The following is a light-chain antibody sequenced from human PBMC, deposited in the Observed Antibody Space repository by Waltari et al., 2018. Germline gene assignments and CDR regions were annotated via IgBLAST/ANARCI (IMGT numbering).Light chain of an antibody. CDR2: EVS. CDR3: QQRTSWPPGLS. Sequence: EIVLTQSPATLSLSPGERATLSCRASQSVSNNLAWYQQKPGQAPKLLIYEVSSRATGIPARISARGAGTDVTLTISSLEPEDSAVYYCQQRTSWPPGLSFGGGTNVEIK. J-gene: IGKJ4*01. CDR1: QSVSNN. V-gene: IGKV3-11*01.